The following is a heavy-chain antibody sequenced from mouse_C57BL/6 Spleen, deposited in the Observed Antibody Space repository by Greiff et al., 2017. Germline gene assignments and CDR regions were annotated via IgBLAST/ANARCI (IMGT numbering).Heavy chain of an antibody. V-gene: IGHV5-17*01. CDR3: EREGRGGYYSAWFAY. CDR2: ISSGSSTI. CDR1: GFTFSDYG. D-gene: IGHD2-3*01. J-gene: IGHJ3*01. Sequence: EVQLVESGGGLVKPGGSLKLSCAASGFTFSDYGMHWVRQAPEKGLEWVAYISSGSSTIYYADTVKGRFTIPRANAKNTLFLQLTSLRSEDTAMYYGEREGRGGYYSAWFAYWGQGTLVTVSA.